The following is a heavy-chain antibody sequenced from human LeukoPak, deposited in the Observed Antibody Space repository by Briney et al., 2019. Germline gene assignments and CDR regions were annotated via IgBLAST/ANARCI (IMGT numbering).Heavy chain of an antibody. CDR3: ARGGITMVRGESAFDY. CDR1: GFTVSINS. J-gene: IGHJ4*02. D-gene: IGHD3-10*01. Sequence: GGSLRLSCTVSGFTVSINSMSWVRQAPGKGLEWVSFIYSGGNTHYSDSVKGRFTISRDNAKNSLYLEMNSLRAEDSAVYYCARGGITMVRGESAFDYWAQGTLVTVSS. V-gene: IGHV3-53*01. CDR2: IYSGGNT.